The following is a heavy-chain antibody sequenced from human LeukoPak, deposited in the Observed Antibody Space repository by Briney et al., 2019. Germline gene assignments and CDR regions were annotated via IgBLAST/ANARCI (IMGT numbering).Heavy chain of an antibody. Sequence: GGSLRLSCAASGFTFDDYGMSWVRQAPGKGLEWVSGINWNGGSTGYADSVKGRFTISRDNAKNSLYLQMDSLRAEDTALYYCARSMYEATGFDYWGQGTLVTVSS. D-gene: IGHD1-26*01. CDR3: ARSMYEATGFDY. CDR2: INWNGGST. V-gene: IGHV3-20*04. CDR1: GFTFDDYG. J-gene: IGHJ4*02.